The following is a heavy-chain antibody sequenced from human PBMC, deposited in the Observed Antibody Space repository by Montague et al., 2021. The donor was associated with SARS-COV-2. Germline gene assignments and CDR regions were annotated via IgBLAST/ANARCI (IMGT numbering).Heavy chain of an antibody. CDR1: GGSINDHY. V-gene: IGHV4-4*09. CDR3: ARRGYYDSAGYHWHLDL. D-gene: IGHD3-22*01. CDR2: ISSNGKT. Sequence: TLSLTCTVSGGSINDHYRSWIRQSPGKGLEWIGYISSNGKTNYNPSLKSRVTLSADASRNEFSLKLDSVTAADTAVYFCARRGYYDSAGYHWHLDLWGRGMLVTVSS. J-gene: IGHJ2*01.